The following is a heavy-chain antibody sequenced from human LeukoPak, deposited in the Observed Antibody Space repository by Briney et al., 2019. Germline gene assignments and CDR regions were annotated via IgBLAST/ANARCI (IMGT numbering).Heavy chain of an antibody. D-gene: IGHD3-10*01. CDR2: MNPNSGNT. CDR1: GYTFTSYD. CDR3: ASLMVRGARIDDY. J-gene: IGHJ4*02. Sequence: ASVKVSCKASGYTFTSYDINWVRQATGQGLEWMGWMNPNSGNTGYAQKFQGRVTITRNTSISTAYMELSSLRSEDTAVYYCASLMVRGARIDDYWGQGTLVTVSS. V-gene: IGHV1-8*03.